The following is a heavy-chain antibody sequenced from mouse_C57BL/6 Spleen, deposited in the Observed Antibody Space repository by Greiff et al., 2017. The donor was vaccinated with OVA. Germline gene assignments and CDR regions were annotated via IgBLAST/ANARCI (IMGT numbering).Heavy chain of an antibody. V-gene: IGHV1-61*01. D-gene: IGHD4-1*01. J-gene: IGHJ2*01. CDR2: IYPSDSGT. Sequence: QVHVKQPGAELVRPGSSVKLSCKASGYTFTSYWMDWVKQRPGQGLEWIGNIYPSDSGTNYNQKFKDKATLTVDKSSSTAYMQLSSLTSEDSAVYYCARGSWDVYYFDYWGQGTTLTVSS. CDR1: GYTFTSYW. CDR3: ARGSWDVYYFDY.